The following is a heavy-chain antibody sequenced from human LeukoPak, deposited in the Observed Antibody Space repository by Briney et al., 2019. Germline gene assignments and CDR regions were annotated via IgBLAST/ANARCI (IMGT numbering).Heavy chain of an antibody. V-gene: IGHV4-34*01. D-gene: IGHD5-18*01. CDR1: GGSFSAYY. J-gene: IGHJ5*02. CDR2: INHSGSS. Sequence: SETLSLTCPVYGGSFSAYYWTWIRQPPGKGLEWIGEINHSGSSDYNSSLRSRVTISVDTSYKQFSLRLSSVTAADTVVYYSAPRGDIEHSYVYGKWFDPWGQGTRVTASS. CDR3: APRGDIEHSYVYGKWFDP.